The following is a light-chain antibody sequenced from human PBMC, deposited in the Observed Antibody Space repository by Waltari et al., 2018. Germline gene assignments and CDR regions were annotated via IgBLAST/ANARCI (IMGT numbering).Light chain of an antibody. Sequence: DIQMTQSPSSVSASVGDGVTITCRASQGISNCLAWYQQKPGKAPELLIHAASSLQSGVPSRFSGSGSGADFTLTISSLQPEDSATYYCQQVYSFPLTFGPGTRVDIK. CDR2: AAS. V-gene: IGKV1-12*01. J-gene: IGKJ3*01. CDR1: QGISNC. CDR3: QQVYSFPLT.